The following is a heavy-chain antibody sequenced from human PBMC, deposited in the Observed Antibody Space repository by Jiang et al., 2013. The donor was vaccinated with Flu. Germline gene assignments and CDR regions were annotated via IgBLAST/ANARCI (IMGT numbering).Heavy chain of an antibody. CDR2: IDPSDSQT. J-gene: IGHJ4*02. CDR1: GFSLSNYW. CDR3: ARANRAEDY. Sequence: GAEVKKPRESLRISCKVSGFSLSNYWISWVRQMPGKGLEWMGRIDPSDSQTNYDPSFQGHVSFSFDKSISTAYLQWSSLKASDTAIYYCARANRAEDYWGQGTLVTVSS. V-gene: IGHV5-10-1*01. D-gene: IGHD3-10*01.